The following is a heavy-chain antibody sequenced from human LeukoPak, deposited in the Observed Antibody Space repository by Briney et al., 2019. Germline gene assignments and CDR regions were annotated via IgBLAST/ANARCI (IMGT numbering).Heavy chain of an antibody. CDR1: GGSISSYY. J-gene: IGHJ4*02. CDR2: INHSGST. V-gene: IGHV4-34*01. CDR3: ARSRWYSSSYFDY. D-gene: IGHD6-13*01. Sequence: SETLSLTCTASGGSISSYYWSWIRQPPGKGLEWIGEINHSGSTNYNPSLKSRVTISVDTSKNQFSLKLSSVTAADTAVYYCARSRWYSSSYFDYWGQGTLVTVSS.